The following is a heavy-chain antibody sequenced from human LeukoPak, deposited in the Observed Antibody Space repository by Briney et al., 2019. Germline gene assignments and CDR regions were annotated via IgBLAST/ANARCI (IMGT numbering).Heavy chain of an antibody. Sequence: PSETLSLTCTVSGDSINNFHWSWIRQPPGRGLEWIGYIYPSGNTNYNPSLKSRVTMSLDTSKNQFSLKLNSVSAADTAVYYCAGGLGSDWHFDYWGQGTLVTVSS. J-gene: IGHJ4*02. CDR1: GDSINNFH. CDR3: AGGLGSDWHFDY. CDR2: IYPSGNT. V-gene: IGHV4-59*01. D-gene: IGHD3-9*01.